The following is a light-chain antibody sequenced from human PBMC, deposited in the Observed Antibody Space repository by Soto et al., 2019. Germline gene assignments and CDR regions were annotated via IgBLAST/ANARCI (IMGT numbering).Light chain of an antibody. CDR2: DVS. V-gene: IGKV3-11*01. CDR3: QQRRSSLT. Sequence: EIVLTQSPATLSLSPGERATLSCRASQSVSTYLAWYQQKSGQAPRLLTYDVSKRATGIPPRFSGSGAGTDFTLTISSLEPEDSATYYCQQRRSSLTFGGGTKV. CDR1: QSVSTY. J-gene: IGKJ4*01.